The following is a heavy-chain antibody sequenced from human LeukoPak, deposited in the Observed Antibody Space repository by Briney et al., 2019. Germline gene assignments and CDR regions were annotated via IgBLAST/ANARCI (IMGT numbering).Heavy chain of an antibody. CDR2: ISSGYST. D-gene: IGHD3-10*01. V-gene: IGHV3-23*01. CDR1: GFTFSTYA. CDR3: AKIMVRGAYVADY. J-gene: IGHJ4*02. Sequence: GGSLRLSCAASGFTFSTYAMTWVRQAPGAGLEWVPAISSGYSTYYADSVRGRFIISRDNSKDTLYLQMNSLRAEDTAVYYCAKIMVRGAYVADYWGQGTLVTVSS.